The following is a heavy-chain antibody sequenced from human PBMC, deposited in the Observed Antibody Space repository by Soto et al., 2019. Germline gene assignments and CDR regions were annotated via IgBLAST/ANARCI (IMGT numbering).Heavy chain of an antibody. CDR2: IIPIFGTA. V-gene: IGHV1-69*13. J-gene: IGHJ6*02. CDR3: ARVLRDSSSWSPYYYGMDV. Sequence: ASVKVSCKASGGTFSSYAISWVRQAPGQGLEWMGGIIPIFGTANYAQKFQGRVTITADESTSTAYMELSSLRSEGTAVYHCARVLRDSSSWSPYYYGMDVWGQGTTVTVSS. D-gene: IGHD6-13*01. CDR1: GGTFSSYA.